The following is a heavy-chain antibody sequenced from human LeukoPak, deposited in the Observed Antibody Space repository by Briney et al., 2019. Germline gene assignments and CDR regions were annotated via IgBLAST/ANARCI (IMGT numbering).Heavy chain of an antibody. CDR3: AREPRWGVAAAGTSYFDY. CDR1: GGSISSGSYY. D-gene: IGHD6-13*01. CDR2: IYTSGST. J-gene: IGHJ4*02. V-gene: IGHV4-61*02. Sequence: PSQTLSLTCTVSGGSISSGSYYWSWIRQPAGKGLEWIGRIYTSGSTNYNPSLKSRVTISVDTSKNQFSLKLSSVTAADTAVYYCAREPRWGVAAAGTSYFDYWGQGTLVTVSS.